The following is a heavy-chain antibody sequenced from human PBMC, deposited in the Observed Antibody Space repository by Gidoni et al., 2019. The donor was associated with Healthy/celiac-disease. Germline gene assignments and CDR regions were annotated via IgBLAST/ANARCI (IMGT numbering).Heavy chain of an antibody. CDR2: IWYDGINK. CDR3: ARDRSDSSGYFQYYFDY. CDR1: GFTFRRNG. V-gene: IGHV3-33*01. D-gene: IGHD3-22*01. J-gene: IGHJ4*02. Sequence: QVQLVESGGGVVQPGRSLSLPCAASGFTFRRNGMHWVRQAPGKGLAWVAVIWYDGINKYYADSVKGRFTISRDNSKNTLYLQMNSLRAEDTAVYYCARDRSDSSGYFQYYFDYWGQGTLVTVSS.